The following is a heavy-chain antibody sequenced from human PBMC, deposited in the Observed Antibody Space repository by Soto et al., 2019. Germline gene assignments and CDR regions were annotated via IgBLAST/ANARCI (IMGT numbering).Heavy chain of an antibody. Sequence: PVGSLRLSCAASGFTFSSYAMHWVRQAPGKGLEWVAVISYDGSNKYCADSVKGRFTISRDNSKNTLYLQMNSLRAEDTAVYYCARGSSLMVYAYYYGMDVWGQGTTVTVSS. CDR3: ARGSSLMVYAYYYGMDV. V-gene: IGHV3-30-3*01. CDR1: GFTFSSYA. CDR2: ISYDGSNK. D-gene: IGHD2-8*01. J-gene: IGHJ6*02.